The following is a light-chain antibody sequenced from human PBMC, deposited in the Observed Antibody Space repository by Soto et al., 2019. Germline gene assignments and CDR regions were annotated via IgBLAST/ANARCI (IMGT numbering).Light chain of an antibody. CDR2: FAS. CDR3: QQFRSFPIT. V-gene: IGKV1D-16*01. CDR1: QDIGSH. J-gene: IGKJ5*01. Sequence: DIQMTQSPSSLSASVGDRVTITCRASQDIGSHLAWYQQKPEKAPKSLIYFASTLQSGVPSGFSASGSGTDFTLTISSLQPEDFATYYCQQFRSFPITFGQGTRLEIK.